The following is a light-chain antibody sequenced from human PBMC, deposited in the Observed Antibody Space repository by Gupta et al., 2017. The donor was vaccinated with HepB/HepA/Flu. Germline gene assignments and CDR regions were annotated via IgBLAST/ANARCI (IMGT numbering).Light chain of an antibody. V-gene: IGKV1-39*01. CDR3: QQSYSSPVT. CDR2: TAS. CDR1: QSITSY. Sequence: DIQMTQSPSSLSASVGDTVTITCLASQSITSYLNWYQQKPGQAPKLLIYTASTSQSGVPSRFSGSRSATDFTLTIYVRQPEDFATYFCQQSYSSPVTFGQGTRVDIK. J-gene: IGKJ1*01.